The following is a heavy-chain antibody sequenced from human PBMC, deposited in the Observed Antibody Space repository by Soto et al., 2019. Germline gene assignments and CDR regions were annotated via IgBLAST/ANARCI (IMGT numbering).Heavy chain of an antibody. J-gene: IGHJ6*03. CDR1: GFTFSSYA. CDR3: AKGGEGYCSGTSCLYHMDA. CDR2: ISDSGST. D-gene: IGHD2-15*01. Sequence: GGSLRLSCAASGFTFSSYAMSWVRQAPGKGLEWVSTISDSGSTYYADSVKGRFTISRDISKNTLYVQMSSLRAEDTAVYYCAKGGEGYCSGTSCLYHMDAWGKGTTVTDSS. V-gene: IGHV3-23*01.